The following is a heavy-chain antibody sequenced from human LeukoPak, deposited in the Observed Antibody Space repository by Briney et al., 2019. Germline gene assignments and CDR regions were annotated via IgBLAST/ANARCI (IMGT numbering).Heavy chain of an antibody. CDR3: ARGNGITMVRGVIITPYYFDY. J-gene: IGHJ4*02. CDR2: INHSGST. Sequence: GSLRLSCAASGFTVSSNYMSWIRQPPGKGLEWIGEINHSGSTNYNPSLKSRVTISVDTSKNQFSLKLSSVTAADTAVYYCARGNGITMVRGVIITPYYFDYWGQGTLVTVSS. CDR1: GFTVSSNY. V-gene: IGHV4-34*01. D-gene: IGHD3-10*01.